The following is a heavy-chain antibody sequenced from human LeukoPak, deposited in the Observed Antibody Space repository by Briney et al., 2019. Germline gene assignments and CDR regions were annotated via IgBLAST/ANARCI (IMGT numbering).Heavy chain of an antibody. CDR1: GFTFSNYA. CDR2: ISGNGDIT. Sequence: GGSLRLSCAASGFTFSNYAMTWVRQAPGKGLEWVSAISGNGDITYYADSVKGRFTISRDNSKNTLYLQMDSLRVEDTAVHYCAKVTGGDMITYGGVDYRGQGTLVTVSS. D-gene: IGHD3-16*01. V-gene: IGHV3-23*01. J-gene: IGHJ4*02. CDR3: AKVTGGDMITYGGVDY.